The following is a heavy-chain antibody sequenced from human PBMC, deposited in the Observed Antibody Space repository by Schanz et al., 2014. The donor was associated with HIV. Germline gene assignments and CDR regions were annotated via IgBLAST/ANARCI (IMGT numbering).Heavy chain of an antibody. V-gene: IGHV3-33*01. D-gene: IGHD2-21*02. Sequence: QVQLVESGGGVVQPGRSLRLSCAASGFTFSTFGMHWVRQAPGKGLEWVAVIWYDGSKKYYVDSVKGRFTISRDNSKNTLYLQMSSLRAEDTAVYYCARDRMTANWKNNMNVWGQGTMVTVS. CDR3: ARDRMTANWKNNMNV. CDR2: IWYDGSKK. J-gene: IGHJ6*02. CDR1: GFTFSTFG.